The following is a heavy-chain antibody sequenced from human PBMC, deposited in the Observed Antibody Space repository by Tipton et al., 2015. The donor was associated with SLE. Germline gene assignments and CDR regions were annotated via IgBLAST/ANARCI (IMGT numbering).Heavy chain of an antibody. Sequence: TLSLTCTVSGGSMTTSTYYWGWVRQPPGKGLEWIGSIYYTGSTHYNPSLKSRVAMSVDTSKNQFSLRLTSVTAADTAVYYCARSRGSSNFDPPGYWGQGTLVTVSS. CDR2: IYYTGST. D-gene: IGHD3-16*01. CDR3: ARSRGSSNFDPPGY. CDR1: GGSMTTSTYY. V-gene: IGHV4-39*07. J-gene: IGHJ4*02.